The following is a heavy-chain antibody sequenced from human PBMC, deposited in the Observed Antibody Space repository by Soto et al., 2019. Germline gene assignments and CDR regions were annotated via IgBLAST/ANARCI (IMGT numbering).Heavy chain of an antibody. CDR1: GCSISSGGYY. D-gene: IGHD6-13*01. Sequence: PSETLSLTCTVSGCSISSGGYYWSWIRQHPGKGLEWIGYIYYSGSTYYNPSLKSRVTISVDTSKNQFSLKLSSVTAADTAVYYCARGRGLRAAAYYFDYWGRGTLVTVSS. V-gene: IGHV4-31*03. CDR3: ARGRGLRAAAYYFDY. J-gene: IGHJ4*02. CDR2: IYYSGST.